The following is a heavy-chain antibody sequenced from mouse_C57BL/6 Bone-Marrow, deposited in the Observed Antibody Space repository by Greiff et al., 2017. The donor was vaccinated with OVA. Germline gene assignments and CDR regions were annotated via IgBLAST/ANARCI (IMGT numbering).Heavy chain of an antibody. CDR1: GYTFTDYE. Sequence: QVQLKESGAELVRPGASVTLSCKASGYTFTDYEMHWVKQTPVHGLEWIGAIDPETGGTAYNQKFKGKAILTADKSSSTAYMELRSLTSEDSAVYYCTRGRRPGVYWGQGTSVTVSS. CDR2: IDPETGGT. J-gene: IGHJ4*01. V-gene: IGHV1-15*01. CDR3: TRGRRPGVY.